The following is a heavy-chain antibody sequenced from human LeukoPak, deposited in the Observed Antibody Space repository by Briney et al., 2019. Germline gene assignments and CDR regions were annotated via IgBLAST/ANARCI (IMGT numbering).Heavy chain of an antibody. Sequence: PGGSLRLSCAASGFTFSSYGIHWVRQAPGKGLEWVAFIGNDENNKKFGDPVKGRFTISRDNSKNTLYLQMNSLRAEDTAVYYCAKTRTGAPDDYWGQGTLVTVSS. V-gene: IGHV3-30*02. J-gene: IGHJ4*02. CDR1: GFTFSSYG. D-gene: IGHD1-26*01. CDR2: IGNDENNK. CDR3: AKTRTGAPDDY.